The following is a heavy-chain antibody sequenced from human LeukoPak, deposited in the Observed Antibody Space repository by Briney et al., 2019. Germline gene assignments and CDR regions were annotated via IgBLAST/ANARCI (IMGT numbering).Heavy chain of an antibody. CDR3: ARGRIGYCTNGVCCTAHAFDY. Sequence: GRSLRLSCAASGFTFSSYAMHWVRQAPGKGLEWVAVISYDGSNKYYADSVKGRFTISRDNSKNTLYLQTNSLRAEDTAVYYCARGRIGYCTNGVCCTAHAFDYWGQGTLVTVSS. V-gene: IGHV3-30-3*01. CDR2: ISYDGSNK. J-gene: IGHJ4*02. CDR1: GFTFSSYA. D-gene: IGHD2-8*01.